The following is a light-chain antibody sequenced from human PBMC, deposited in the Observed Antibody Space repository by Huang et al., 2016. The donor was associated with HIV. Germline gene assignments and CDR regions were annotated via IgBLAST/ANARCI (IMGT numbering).Light chain of an antibody. V-gene: IGKV2-30*02. Sequence: DVVMTQSPLSLPVTLGQPASISCRSSQSLVHSDGNTYLNWFQQRPGQSPRRLIYKVSTRDSGVPDRFSGSGSGTDFTLKISRVEAEYVGVYYCMQGTHWPLFGQGTKLEIK. CDR3: MQGTHWPL. CDR2: KVS. CDR1: QSLVHSDGNTY. J-gene: IGKJ2*01.